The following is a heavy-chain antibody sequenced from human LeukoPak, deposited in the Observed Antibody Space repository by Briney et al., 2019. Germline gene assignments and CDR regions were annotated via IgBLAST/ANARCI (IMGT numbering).Heavy chain of an antibody. CDR3: AKDFGSDSSGWYRYFQL. Sequence: PGGSLRLSCAASGFTFSNYGMHWVRQAPGKGLEWVAIISYDGSNKYYADSVKGRFTISRDNSKNTLYLQMNGLRAEDTAVYYCAKDFGSDSSGWYRYFQLWGQGTLVTASS. D-gene: IGHD6-13*01. J-gene: IGHJ1*01. V-gene: IGHV3-30*18. CDR2: ISYDGSNK. CDR1: GFTFSNYG.